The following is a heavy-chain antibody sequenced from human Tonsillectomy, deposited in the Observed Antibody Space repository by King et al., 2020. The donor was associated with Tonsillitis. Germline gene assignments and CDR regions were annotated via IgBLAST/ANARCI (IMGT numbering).Heavy chain of an antibody. Sequence: QLQESGPGLVKPSETLSLTCTVSSGSISSSSYYWGWIRQPPGKGLEWIGNMYYSGSTYYNSSLKSRVTISVNTSKNQLSLKLSSVTAADTAVYYCAGWCAGLHCSGGGCYLVQDWFDPWGQGTLVTVSS. J-gene: IGHJ5*02. CDR1: SGSISSSSYY. V-gene: IGHV4-39*01. CDR3: AGWCAGLHCSGGGCYLVQDWFDP. CDR2: MYYSGST. D-gene: IGHD2-15*01.